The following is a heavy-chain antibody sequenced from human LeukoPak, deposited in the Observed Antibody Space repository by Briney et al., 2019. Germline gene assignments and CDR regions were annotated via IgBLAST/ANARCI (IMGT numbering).Heavy chain of an antibody. D-gene: IGHD2-15*01. J-gene: IGHJ6*02. V-gene: IGHV3-21*01. Sequence: PGGSLRLSCAASGFTFSSYSMNWVRQAPGKGLEWVSSISSSSSYIYYADSVKGRFTISRDNAKNSLYLQMNSLRAEDTAVYYCASLLRYCSGGSCYPSWDYGMDVWGQGTTVTVSS. CDR3: ASLLRYCSGGSCYPSWDYGMDV. CDR1: GFTFSSYS. CDR2: ISSSSSYI.